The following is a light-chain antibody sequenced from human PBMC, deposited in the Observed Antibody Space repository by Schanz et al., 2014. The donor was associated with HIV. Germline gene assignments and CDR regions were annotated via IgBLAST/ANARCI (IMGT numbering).Light chain of an antibody. CDR3: QSSDRYKGKV. J-gene: IGLJ3*02. CDR2: ENN. V-gene: IGLV6-57*04. Sequence: NFMLTQPHSVSESPGKTVTLACTRSSGSFAGTSVQWYQQRPDSAPTLVIFENNERPSGVPDRFSGSVDISSNSASLSISGLQTEDEADYYCQSSDRYKGKVFGGGTKLTVL. CDR1: SGSFAGTS.